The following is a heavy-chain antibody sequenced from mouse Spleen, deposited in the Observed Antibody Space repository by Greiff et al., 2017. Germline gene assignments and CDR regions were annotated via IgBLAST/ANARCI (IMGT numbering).Heavy chain of an antibody. D-gene: IGHD2-2*01. V-gene: IGHV3-6*01. CDR2: ISYDGSN. CDR3: ARTRLRRAMDY. Sequence: EVHLVESGPGLVKPSQSLSLTCSVTGYSITSGYYWNWIRQFPGNKLEWMGYISYDGSNNYNPSLKNRISITRDTSKNQFFLKLNSVTTEDTATYYCARTRLRRAMDYWGQGTSVTVSS. J-gene: IGHJ4*01. CDR1: GYSITSGYY.